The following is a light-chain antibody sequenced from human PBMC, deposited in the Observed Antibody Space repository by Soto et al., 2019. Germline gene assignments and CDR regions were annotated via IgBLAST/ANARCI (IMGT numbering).Light chain of an antibody. CDR2: DVS. V-gene: IGLV2-11*01. CDR3: CSYAGSYTFV. Sequence: QSALTQPRSVSGSPGQSVTISCTGTSSDVGGYNYVSWYQQHPDKAPKVMIYDVSQRPSGVPDRFSGSKSGNTASLTISGLQADDEADYYCCSYAGSYTFVFGTGTKVTVL. CDR1: SSDVGGYNY. J-gene: IGLJ1*01.